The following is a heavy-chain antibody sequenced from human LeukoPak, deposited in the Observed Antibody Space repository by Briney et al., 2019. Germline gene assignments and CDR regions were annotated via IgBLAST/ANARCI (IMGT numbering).Heavy chain of an antibody. CDR3: AKEASSGYYTALYFDF. CDR2: LSGTGGTT. Sequence: GGSLRLSCSVSGFTFSSYAMSWVRQAPGKGLEWVSGLSGTGGTTYSADSVKGWFTISRDNSKNTLYLQMNSLRAEDTAIYYCAKEASSGYYTALYFDFWGQGTLVTVSS. D-gene: IGHD3-22*01. V-gene: IGHV3-23*01. CDR1: GFTFSSYA. J-gene: IGHJ4*02.